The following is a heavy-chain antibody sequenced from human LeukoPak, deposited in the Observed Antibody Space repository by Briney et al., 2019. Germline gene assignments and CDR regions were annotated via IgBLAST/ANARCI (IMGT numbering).Heavy chain of an antibody. Sequence: SVKVSCKASGGTFSSYAISWVRQAPGQGLEWMGGIIPIFGTANYAQKFQGRVTITADKSTSTAYMELSSLRSEDTAVYYCARDGDSEWTGVSAFDIWGQGTMVTVSS. CDR2: IIPIFGTA. D-gene: IGHD7-27*01. J-gene: IGHJ3*02. CDR1: GGTFSSYA. V-gene: IGHV1-69*06. CDR3: ARDGDSEWTGVSAFDI.